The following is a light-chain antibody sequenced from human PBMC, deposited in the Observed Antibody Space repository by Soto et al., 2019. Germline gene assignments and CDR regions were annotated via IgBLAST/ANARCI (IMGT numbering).Light chain of an antibody. Sequence: DMVVTQSPATLSVSPGERATLSCRASQSVSSNLAWYQQKPGQTPRLLIYGASTRAPGIPARFSGSGSGTEFTLTISSLQSEDFAVYYCLQYNNWPPFTFGPGTKVDIK. CDR2: GAS. CDR3: LQYNNWPPFT. J-gene: IGKJ3*01. V-gene: IGKV3-15*01. CDR1: QSVSSN.